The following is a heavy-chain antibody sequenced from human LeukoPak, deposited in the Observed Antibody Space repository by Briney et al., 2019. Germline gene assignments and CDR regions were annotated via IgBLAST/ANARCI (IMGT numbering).Heavy chain of an antibody. V-gene: IGHV3-33*01. CDR3: ARDGGTTTNHYYFDY. D-gene: IGHD1-7*01. CDR1: GFTLRSLA. CDR2: LWYDGSNK. Sequence: GGSLGLSVPGLGFTLRSLARHWVPQAPGKGRGGGAVLWYDGSNKYYTDSVKGRFTISRDNSKNTLYLQMNSLRAEDTAVYYCARDGGTTTNHYYFDYWGQGTLVTVSS. J-gene: IGHJ4*02.